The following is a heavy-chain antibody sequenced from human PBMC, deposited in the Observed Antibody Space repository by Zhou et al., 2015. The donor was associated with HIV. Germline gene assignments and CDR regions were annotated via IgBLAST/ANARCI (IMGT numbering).Heavy chain of an antibody. J-gene: IGHJ6*02. CDR3: ARGDCSSTSCSYYYYYGMDV. D-gene: IGHD2-2*01. V-gene: IGHV1-69*01. Sequence: QVQLVQSGAEVKKPGSSVKVSCKASGGTFSSYAISWVRQAPGQGLEWMGGIIPIFGTANYAQKFQGRVTITADESTSTAYMELSSLRSEDTAVYYCARGDCSSTSCSYYYYYGMDVWGQGTTVTVSS. CDR1: GGTFSSYA. CDR2: IIPIFGTA.